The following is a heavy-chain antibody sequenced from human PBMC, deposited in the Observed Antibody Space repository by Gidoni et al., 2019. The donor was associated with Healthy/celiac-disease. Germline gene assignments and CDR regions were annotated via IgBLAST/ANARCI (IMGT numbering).Heavy chain of an antibody. D-gene: IGHD6-13*01. CDR1: GYTLTDLS. Sequence: QVQLVQSGAEVKKPGASVKVSCKVSGYTLTDLSMHWVRQAPGKGLEWMGGFDPEDGETIYAQKFQGRVTMTEDTSTDTAYRELSSLRSEDTAVYYCATRGWGYSSSWYAGDWFDPWGQGTLVTVSS. CDR3: ATRGWGYSSSWYAGDWFDP. J-gene: IGHJ5*02. CDR2: FDPEDGET. V-gene: IGHV1-24*01.